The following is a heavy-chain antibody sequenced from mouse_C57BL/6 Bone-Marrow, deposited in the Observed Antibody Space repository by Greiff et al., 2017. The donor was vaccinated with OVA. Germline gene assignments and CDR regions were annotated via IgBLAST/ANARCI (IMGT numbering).Heavy chain of an antibody. CDR1: GYTFTSYW. CDR3: ARSFYGNYEYFDV. J-gene: IGHJ1*03. D-gene: IGHD2-1*01. CDR2: IYPSDSET. Sequence: QVQLQQPGAELVRPGSSVKLSCKASGYTFTSYWMDWVKQRPGQGLEWIGNIYPSDSETHYNQKFKDKATLTVDKSSSTAYMQLSSLTSEDSAVYYCARSFYGNYEYFDVWGTGTTVTVSS. V-gene: IGHV1-61*01.